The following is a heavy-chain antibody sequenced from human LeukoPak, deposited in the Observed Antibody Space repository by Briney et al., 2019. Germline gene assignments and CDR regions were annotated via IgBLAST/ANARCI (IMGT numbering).Heavy chain of an antibody. D-gene: IGHD5-18*01. CDR1: GFTFSEYW. CDR2: ISTEVNTA. Sequence: GGSLRLSCTASGFTFSEYWMHWLRQVPGKGLVWVSRISTEVNTASYADSVKGRFIISRDNAKNTLYLQMRSLRAEDTGVYYCARDYVDTANFYYGLDVWGQGTTVTVAS. J-gene: IGHJ6*02. CDR3: ARDYVDTANFYYGLDV. V-gene: IGHV3-74*01.